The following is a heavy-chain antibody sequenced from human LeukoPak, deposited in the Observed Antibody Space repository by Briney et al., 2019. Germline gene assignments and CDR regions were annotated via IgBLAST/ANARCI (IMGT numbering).Heavy chain of an antibody. CDR1: GFTVSSSY. CDR3: AKRARPFGGGFDY. CDR2: IYSSGRT. J-gene: IGHJ4*02. Sequence: PGGSLRLSCAASGFTVSSSYMSWVRQAPGKGLEWVSVIYSSGRTSYADSVKGRFSISRNNSQNTLYLQINSLRAEDTAVYYCAKRARPFGGGFDYWGQGTLVSVSS. V-gene: IGHV3-53*01. D-gene: IGHD3-16*01.